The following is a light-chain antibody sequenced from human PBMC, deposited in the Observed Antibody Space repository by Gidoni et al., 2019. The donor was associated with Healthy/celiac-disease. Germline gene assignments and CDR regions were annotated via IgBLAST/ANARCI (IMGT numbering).Light chain of an antibody. CDR2: EVS. Sequence: QSALTQPASVSGSPGQSITISCTGTSSDVGGYNYASWYQQHPGKAPKLMIYEVSNRPSGVSNRFSGSKSGNTAALTISGLQAEDEADYYGSSYTSSSTLVFGGGTELTVL. V-gene: IGLV2-14*01. CDR3: SSYTSSSTLV. CDR1: SSDVGGYNY. J-gene: IGLJ2*01.